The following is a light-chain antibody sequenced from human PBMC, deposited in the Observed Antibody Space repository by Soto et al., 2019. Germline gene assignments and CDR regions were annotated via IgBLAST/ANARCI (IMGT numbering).Light chain of an antibody. J-gene: IGLJ2*01. V-gene: IGLV3-9*01. CDR2: RAT. Sequence: SSELTQPLSVSVALGQTARITCGGNTIGNKHVHWYQQKPGQAPVLVIYRATNRPSGIPERFSGSNSGNTATLTISRAQAGDEADYYCQVWDSTTAIFGGGTQLTVL. CDR1: TIGNKH. CDR3: QVWDSTTAI.